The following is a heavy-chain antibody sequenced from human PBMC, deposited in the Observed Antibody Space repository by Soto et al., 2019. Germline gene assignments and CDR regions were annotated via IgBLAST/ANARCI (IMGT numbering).Heavy chain of an antibody. CDR2: IYYSGST. CDR3: ARDYYDSSGYYSFDY. CDR1: GGSISSYY. V-gene: IGHV4-59*01. D-gene: IGHD3-22*01. Sequence: PSETLSLTCTVSGGSISSYYWSWIRQPPGKGLEWIGYIYYSGSTNYNPSLKSRVTISVDTSKNQFSLKLSSVTAADTAVYYCARDYYDSSGYYSFDYWGQGTLVTVSA. J-gene: IGHJ4*02.